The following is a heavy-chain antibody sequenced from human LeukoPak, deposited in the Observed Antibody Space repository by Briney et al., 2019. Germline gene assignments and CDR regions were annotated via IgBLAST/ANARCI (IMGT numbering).Heavy chain of an antibody. CDR2: INPNSGGT. V-gene: IGHV1-2*06. Sequence: ASVKVSCKASGYTFTGYYMHWVRQAPGQGLEWMGRINPNSGGTNYAQKFQGRVTMARDTSISTAYMELSRLRSDDTAVYYCARGLGGLGIFDYWGQGTLVTASS. CDR1: GYTFTGYY. CDR3: ARGLGGLGIFDY. D-gene: IGHD7-27*01. J-gene: IGHJ4*02.